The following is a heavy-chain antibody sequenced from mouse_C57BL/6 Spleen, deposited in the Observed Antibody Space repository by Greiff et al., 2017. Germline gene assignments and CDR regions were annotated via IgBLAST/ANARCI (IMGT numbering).Heavy chain of an antibody. V-gene: IGHV5-17*01. CDR2: ISSGSSTI. J-gene: IGHJ2*01. Sequence: EVQLVESGGGLVKPGGSLKLSCAASGFTFSDYGMHWVRQAPEKGLEWVAYISSGSSTIYYADTVKGRFTISRDNAKNTLFLQMTSLRSEDTAMYYCARPPYYGYYFDCWGQGTTLTVSS. CDR1: GFTFSDYG. D-gene: IGHD2-9*01. CDR3: ARPPYYGYYFDC.